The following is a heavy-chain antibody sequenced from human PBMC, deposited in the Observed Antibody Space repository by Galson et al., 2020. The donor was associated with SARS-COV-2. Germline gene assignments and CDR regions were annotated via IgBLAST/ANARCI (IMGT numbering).Heavy chain of an antibody. CDR3: ARPLGYCSGGSCAENAFDI. V-gene: IGHV1-69*10. J-gene: IGHJ3*02. D-gene: IGHD2-15*01. CDR2: IIPILGIA. Sequence: SVKVSCKASGGTFSSYAISWVRQAPGQGLEWMGGIIPILGIANYAQKFQGRVTITADKSTSTAYMELSSLRSEDTAVYYCARPLGYCSGGSCAENAFDIWGQGTMVTVSS. CDR1: GGTFSSYA.